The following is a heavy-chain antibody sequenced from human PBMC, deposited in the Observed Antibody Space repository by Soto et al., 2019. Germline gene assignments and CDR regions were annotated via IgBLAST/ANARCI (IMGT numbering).Heavy chain of an antibody. CDR2: IYYSGST. CDR3: ARLEGLATISYYFDF. J-gene: IGHJ4*02. Sequence: PSETLSLTCTVSGGSISSGGYYWSWIRQHPGKGLEWIGCIYYSGSTYYNPSLKTRVTISVDKSKSQFSLKLNSVTAADTAVYFCARLEGLATISYYFDFWGPGALVTVSS. CDR1: GGSISSGGYY. D-gene: IGHD3-9*01. V-gene: IGHV4-31*03.